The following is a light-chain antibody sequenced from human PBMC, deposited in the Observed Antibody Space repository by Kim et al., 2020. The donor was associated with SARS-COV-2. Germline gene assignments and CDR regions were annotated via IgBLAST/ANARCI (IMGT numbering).Light chain of an antibody. CDR2: LAS. CDR3: QQYFRLPYT. CDR1: QTIDNY. Sequence: DIQMTQSPYSLSASVGDSLTITCRASQTIDNYLAWYQQKPGPPPKLLIYLASTLESGVPSRFTGSGSGTEFTLSISSLQPDDFAIYYCQQYFRLPYTFGQGTKLEI. V-gene: IGKV1-5*03. J-gene: IGKJ2*01.